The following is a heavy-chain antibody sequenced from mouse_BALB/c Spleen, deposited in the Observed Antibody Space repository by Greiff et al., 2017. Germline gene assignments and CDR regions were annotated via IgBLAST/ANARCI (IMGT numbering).Heavy chain of an antibody. CDR2: IYPGNVNT. J-gene: IGHJ3*01. V-gene: IGHV1S56*01. Sequence: SGPELVKPGASVRISCKASGYTFTSYYIHWVKQRPGQGLEWIGWIYPGNVNTKYNEKFKGKATLTADKSSSTAYMQLSSLTSEDSAVYFCAGNYSFAYWGQGTLVTVSA. CDR3: AGNYSFAY. D-gene: IGHD2-1*01. CDR1: GYTFTSYY.